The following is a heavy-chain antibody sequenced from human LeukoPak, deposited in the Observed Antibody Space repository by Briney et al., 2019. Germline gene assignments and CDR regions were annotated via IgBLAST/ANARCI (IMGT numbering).Heavy chain of an antibody. CDR1: GGSISSGSYY. J-gene: IGHJ4*02. Sequence: SQTLSLTCTVSGGSISSGSYYWSWIRQPPGKGLEWIGYVDYSGRSKYSPSLKSRVTISVDTSKYQFSLDLTSVTAADTAVYYCATNIPTPTTSPPLGYWGQGTLVTVSS. CDR3: ATNIPTPTTSPPLGY. CDR2: VDYSGRS. V-gene: IGHV4-61*01. D-gene: IGHD1-26*01.